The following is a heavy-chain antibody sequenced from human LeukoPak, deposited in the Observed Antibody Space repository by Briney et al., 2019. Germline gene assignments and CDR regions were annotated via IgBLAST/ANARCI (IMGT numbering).Heavy chain of an antibody. CDR1: GFTFSSYA. D-gene: IGHD3-10*01. CDR2: ISYDGSNK. V-gene: IGHV3-30*04. J-gene: IGHJ4*02. CDR3: ARGISYGSGIPDSGH. Sequence: GGSLRLSCAASGFTFSSYAMHWVRQAPAKGLEWVAVISYDGSNKYYADSVKGRFTISRDNSKNTLYLQMNSLRAEDTAVYYCARGISYGSGIPDSGHWGQGTLVTVSS.